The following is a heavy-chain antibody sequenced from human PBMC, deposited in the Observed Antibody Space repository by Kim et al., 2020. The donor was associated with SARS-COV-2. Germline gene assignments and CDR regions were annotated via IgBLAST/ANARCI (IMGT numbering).Heavy chain of an antibody. V-gene: IGHV3-23*01. Sequence: GGSLRLSCAASGFTFSRSAITWVRQAPGKGLEWVSSIGVSGDSTYYADSVRGRFTISRDKSKNTLYLQMISLRAEDTAVYHCVKGESTFDYWGQGTLVTVSS. CDR3: VKGESTFDY. CDR2: IGVSGDST. CDR1: GFTFSRSA. J-gene: IGHJ4*02. D-gene: IGHD3-10*01.